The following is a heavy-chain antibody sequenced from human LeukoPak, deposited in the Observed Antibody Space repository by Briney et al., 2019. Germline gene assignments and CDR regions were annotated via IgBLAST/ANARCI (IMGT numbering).Heavy chain of an antibody. V-gene: IGHV4-61*02. J-gene: IGHJ6*03. Sequence: PSQTLSLTCTVSGGSISSGSYYWSCIRQPAGKGLEWIGRIYTSGSTNYNPPLKSRVTISVDTSKNQFSLKLSSVTAADTAVYYCARDGPIWGYYYYMDVWGKGTTVTVSS. CDR2: IYTSGST. CDR3: ARDGPIWGYYYYMDV. CDR1: GGSISSGSYY. D-gene: IGHD7-27*01.